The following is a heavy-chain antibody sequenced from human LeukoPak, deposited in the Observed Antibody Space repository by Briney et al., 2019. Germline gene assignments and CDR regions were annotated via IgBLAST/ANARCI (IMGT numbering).Heavy chain of an antibody. CDR1: GFTFSSYG. V-gene: IGHV3-33*06. Sequence: GGSLRLSCAASGFTFSSYGMHWVRQAPGKGLEWVAVIWYDGSNKYYADSVKGRFTISRDNSKNTLYLQMNSLRAEDTAVYYCAKAVRRYYLNGGNYFDYWGQGTLVTVSS. D-gene: IGHD2/OR15-2a*01. J-gene: IGHJ4*02. CDR2: IWYDGSNK. CDR3: AKAVRRYYLNGGNYFDY.